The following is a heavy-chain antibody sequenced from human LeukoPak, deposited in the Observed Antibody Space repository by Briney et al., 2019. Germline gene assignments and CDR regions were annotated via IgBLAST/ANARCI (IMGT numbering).Heavy chain of an antibody. D-gene: IGHD6-13*01. CDR2: ISGDGGST. CDR1: GFTFDDYA. Sequence: GGSLRLSCAASGFTFDDYAMHWVRQAPGKGLEWVSLISGDGGSTYYADSVKGRFTISRGNSKNSLYLQMNSLRTEDTALYYCAKGTTGYSSSWYHPPGPWFDPWGQGTLVTVSS. CDR3: AKGTTGYSSSWYHPPGPWFDP. V-gene: IGHV3-43*02. J-gene: IGHJ5*02.